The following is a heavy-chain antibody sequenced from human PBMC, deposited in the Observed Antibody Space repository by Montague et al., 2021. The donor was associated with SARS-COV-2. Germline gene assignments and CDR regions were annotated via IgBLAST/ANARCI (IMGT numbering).Heavy chain of an antibody. CDR3: ARTSKMDDYVWGSYRFTAFDT. CDR1: GGSFSGYF. CDR2: INDGGSV. Sequence: SETLSLTCGVYGGSFSGYFWTWIRQPPGKGLEWIGEINDGGSVTYNPSLKSRLTMSVDTFKKQFSLNLTSVAAADMAVYYCARTSKMDDYVWGSYRFTAFDTWGQGTMVIVSS. V-gene: IGHV4-34*01. D-gene: IGHD3-16*02. J-gene: IGHJ3*02.